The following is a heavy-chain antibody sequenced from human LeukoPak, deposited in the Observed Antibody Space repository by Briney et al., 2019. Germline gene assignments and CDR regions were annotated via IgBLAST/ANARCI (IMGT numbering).Heavy chain of an antibody. J-gene: IGHJ3*02. CDR2: IKQDGSEK. CDR3: ARVGGSYDAFDI. V-gene: IGHV3-7*01. Sequence: GSLRLSCAASGFIFNNYGLIWVRQAPGKGLEWVANIKQDGSEKYYVDSVKGRFTISRDNAKNSLYLQMNSLRAEDTAVYYCARVGGSYDAFDIWGQGTMVTVSS. D-gene: IGHD1-26*01. CDR1: GFIFNNYG.